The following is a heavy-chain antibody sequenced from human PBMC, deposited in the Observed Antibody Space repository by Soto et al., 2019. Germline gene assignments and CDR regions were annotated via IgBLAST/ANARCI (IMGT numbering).Heavy chain of an antibody. CDR1: GFTFSDYV. Sequence: GGSLRLSCVVSGFTFSDYVMTWVRQAPGKGLEWVASINAGGVGTHAADSVQGRFTISRDNSKDTLFLQMNSLRADDTAVYYCAKDRATAWVYYYYGMDVWGQGTTVTVSS. CDR3: AKDRATAWVYYYYGMDV. V-gene: IGHV3-23*01. D-gene: IGHD5-12*01. J-gene: IGHJ6*02. CDR2: INAGGVGT.